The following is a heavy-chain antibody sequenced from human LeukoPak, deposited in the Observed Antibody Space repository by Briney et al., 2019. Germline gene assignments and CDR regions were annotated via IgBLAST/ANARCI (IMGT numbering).Heavy chain of an antibody. CDR2: IYYSVNT. J-gene: IGHJ4*02. CDR3: ARVRMVRGVIGGDFDY. D-gene: IGHD3-10*01. CDR1: GGSISSGGFY. Sequence: SQTLSLTCTVSGGSISSGGFYWTWIRQHPGKGLEWIGYIYYSVNTYYNPSLKSRLTISVDRSKNQFSLKLTSVTAADTAVYYCARVRMVRGVIGGDFDYWGQGTLVTVSS. V-gene: IGHV4-31*03.